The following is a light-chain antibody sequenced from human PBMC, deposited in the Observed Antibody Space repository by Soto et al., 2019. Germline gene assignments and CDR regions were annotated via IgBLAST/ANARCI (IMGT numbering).Light chain of an antibody. CDR2: DTS. J-gene: IGKJ5*01. Sequence: EILMTQSPATVSVPPGERATLDCRGSQSHSRKLAWYQHKPGQAPRLLIYDTSTRAADIPARFSGSGSGTDFTLTISSLQSEDFAVYYCQQYNHWRSISFGQGTRLEIK. CDR3: QQYNHWRSIS. CDR1: QSHSRK. V-gene: IGKV3-15*01.